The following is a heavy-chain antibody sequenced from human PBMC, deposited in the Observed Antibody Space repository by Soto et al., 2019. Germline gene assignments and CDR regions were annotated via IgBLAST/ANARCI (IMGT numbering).Heavy chain of an antibody. D-gene: IGHD2-15*01. CDR2: INSDGSST. Sequence: EVHLVESGGGLVQPGGSLRLSCAASGFTFSNYWMHWVRQAPGKGLVWVSRINSDGSSTSYADSVKGRFTISRDNAKNTLYLQMSSLRAEDTAVYYCARSYCSGISCYSEGPDYWGQGTLVTVSS. CDR1: GFTFSNYW. CDR3: ARSYCSGISCYSEGPDY. V-gene: IGHV3-74*01. J-gene: IGHJ4*02.